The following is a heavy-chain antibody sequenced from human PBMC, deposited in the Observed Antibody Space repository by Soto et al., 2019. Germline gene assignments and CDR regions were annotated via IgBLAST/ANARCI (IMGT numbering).Heavy chain of an antibody. D-gene: IGHD3-3*01. CDR2: INPSGGST. V-gene: IGHV1-46*01. CDR1: GYTFTSYY. Sequence: QVQLVQSGAEVKKPGASVKVSCKASGYTFTSYYMHWVRQAPGQGLEWMGIINPSGGSTSYAQKFQGRVTMTRDTSTSTVYMELSSLRSEDTAVYYCARDPAGLRFLEWLPNWFDPWGQGTLVTVSS. J-gene: IGHJ5*02. CDR3: ARDPAGLRFLEWLPNWFDP.